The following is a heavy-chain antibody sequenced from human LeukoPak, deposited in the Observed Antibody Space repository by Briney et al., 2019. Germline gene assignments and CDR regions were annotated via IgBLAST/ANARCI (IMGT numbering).Heavy chain of an antibody. CDR2: ISGSGGTT. V-gene: IGHV3-23*01. CDR3: AKDTTIIVVPAYGMDV. CDR1: GGSISSSSYY. D-gene: IGHD2-2*01. Sequence: QPSETLSLTCTVSGGSISSSSYYWGWIRQPPGKGLEWVSVISGSGGTTYYADSVKGRFTISRDNSKKTLYLQMNSLRAEDTAVYYCAKDTTIIVVPAYGMDVWGQGTTVTVSS. J-gene: IGHJ6*02.